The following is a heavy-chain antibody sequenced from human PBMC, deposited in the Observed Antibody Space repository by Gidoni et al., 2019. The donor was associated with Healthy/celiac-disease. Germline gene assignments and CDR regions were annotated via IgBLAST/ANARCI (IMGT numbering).Heavy chain of an antibody. J-gene: IGHJ3*02. Sequence: EVQLVESGGGLVKPGGSLRLSCAASGFTFSDAWMSWVRQAPGKGLEWVGRIKSKTDGGTTDYAATVKGRFTISRDDSKNTLYLQMNSLKTEDTAVYYCTTDIAVALEGAFDIWGQGTMVTVSS. CDR1: GFTFSDAW. D-gene: IGHD6-19*01. CDR3: TTDIAVALEGAFDI. CDR2: IKSKTDGGTT. V-gene: IGHV3-15*01.